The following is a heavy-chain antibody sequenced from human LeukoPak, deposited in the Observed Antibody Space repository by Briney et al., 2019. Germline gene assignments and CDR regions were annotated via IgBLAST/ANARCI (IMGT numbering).Heavy chain of an antibody. V-gene: IGHV3-48*02. Sequence: PGGSLRLSCAASGFTFSSYSMNWVRQAPGKGLEWVSYISSSSSTIYYADSVKGRFTISRDNAKNSLYLQMNSLRDEDTAVYYCARDPKQWHSDAFDIWGQGTMVTVSS. CDR3: ARDPKQWHSDAFDI. J-gene: IGHJ3*02. CDR2: ISSSSSTI. CDR1: GFTFSSYS. D-gene: IGHD6-19*01.